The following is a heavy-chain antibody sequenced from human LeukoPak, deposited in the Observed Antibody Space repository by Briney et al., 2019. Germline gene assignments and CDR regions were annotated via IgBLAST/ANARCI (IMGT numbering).Heavy chain of an antibody. D-gene: IGHD3-9*01. J-gene: IGHJ5*02. CDR2: INPSGGST. V-gene: IGHV1-46*01. Sequence: ASVKVSCKASGYTFTSYYMHWVRQAPGQGLEWMGIINPSGGSTSYAQKFQGRVTMTRDTSISTAYMELSRLRSDDTAVYYCARVYDILTDYSDWFDPWGQGTLVTVSS. CDR1: GYTFTSYY. CDR3: ARVYDILTDYSDWFDP.